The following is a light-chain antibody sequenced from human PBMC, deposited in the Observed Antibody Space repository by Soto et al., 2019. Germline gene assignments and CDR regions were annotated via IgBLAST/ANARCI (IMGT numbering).Light chain of an antibody. CDR1: RSDVGGSNY. V-gene: IGLV2-14*01. CDR2: EVS. J-gene: IGLJ3*02. CDR3: SAYSGFTSPHVL. Sequence: QSALTHPASVSGPPGQSITLSCTGTRSDVGGSNYVSWYKQLPCKAPQLMIFEVSYRPSGVSNRFSGSKSGNMASLTISGLQAEDEADYVCSAYSGFTSPHVLFGGGTQLTGL.